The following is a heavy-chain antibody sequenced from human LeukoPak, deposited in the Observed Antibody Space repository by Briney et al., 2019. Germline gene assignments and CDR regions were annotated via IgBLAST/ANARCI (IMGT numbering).Heavy chain of an antibody. Sequence: PGGSLRLSCAASGFTFSSDWMTWVRQAPGKGLEWVANINQNGSMKYYVDSVKGRFTISRDNAKDSLYLLMNSLRAEDTAVYYCARDCGGDDDFWGQGALVTVSS. V-gene: IGHV3-7*01. J-gene: IGHJ4*02. D-gene: IGHD2-21*01. CDR2: INQNGSMK. CDR1: GFTFSSDW. CDR3: ARDCGGDDDF.